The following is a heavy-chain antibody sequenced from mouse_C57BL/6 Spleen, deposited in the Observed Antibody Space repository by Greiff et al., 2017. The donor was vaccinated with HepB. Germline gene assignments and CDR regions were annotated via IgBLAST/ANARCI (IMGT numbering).Heavy chain of an antibody. CDR3: VYDYDAHYFDY. CDR1: GYTFTDYY. J-gene: IGHJ2*01. D-gene: IGHD2-4*01. V-gene: IGHV1-75*01. CDR2: IFPGSGST. Sequence: QVQLKESGPELVKPGASVKISCKASGYTFTDYYINWVKQRPGQGLEWIGWIFPGSGSTYYNEKFKGKATLTVDKSSSTAYMLLSSLTSEDSAVYFCVYDYDAHYFDYWGQGTTLTVSS.